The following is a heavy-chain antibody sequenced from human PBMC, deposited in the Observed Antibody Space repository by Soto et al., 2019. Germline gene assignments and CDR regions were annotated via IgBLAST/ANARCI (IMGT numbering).Heavy chain of an antibody. Sequence: ASSEVSCKASGYTFTSYYMHWVRQAPGQGLEWMGIINPSGGSTSYAQKFQGRVTMTRDTSTSTVYMELSSLRSEDTAVYYCARERRDIVASALDIWGQGTMLTVSS. CDR3: ARERRDIVASALDI. D-gene: IGHD5-12*01. CDR2: INPSGGST. V-gene: IGHV1-46*03. CDR1: GYTFTSYY. J-gene: IGHJ3*02.